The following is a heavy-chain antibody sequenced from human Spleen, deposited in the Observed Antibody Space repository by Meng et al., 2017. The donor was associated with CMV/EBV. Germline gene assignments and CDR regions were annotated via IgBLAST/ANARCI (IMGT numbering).Heavy chain of an antibody. CDR1: GGSVSSGSYY. V-gene: IGHV4-61*01. CDR2: IYYSGST. Sequence: GSLRLSCTVSGGSVSSGSYYWSWIRQPPGKGLEWIGYIYYSGSTNYNPSLKSRVTISADPSNNQFSLKVNSLTAADTAVYYCTRAARSASGVFDYWGQGMLVTVSS. D-gene: IGHD3-10*01. CDR3: TRAARSASGVFDY. J-gene: IGHJ4*02.